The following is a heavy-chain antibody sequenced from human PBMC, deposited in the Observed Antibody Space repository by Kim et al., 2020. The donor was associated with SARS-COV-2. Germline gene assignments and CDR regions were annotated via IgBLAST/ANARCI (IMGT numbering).Heavy chain of an antibody. J-gene: IGHJ6*02. CDR1: GFTFSSYA. CDR3: AKAGGVGYYGSGSYSPPHRFSGMDV. V-gene: IGHV3-23*01. D-gene: IGHD3-10*01. Sequence: GGSLRLSCAASGFTFSSYAMSWVRQAPGKGLEWVSAISGSGGSTYYADSVKGRFTISRDNSKNTLYLQMNSLRAEDTAVYYCAKAGGVGYYGSGSYSPPHRFSGMDVWGQGTTVTVSS. CDR2: ISGSGGST.